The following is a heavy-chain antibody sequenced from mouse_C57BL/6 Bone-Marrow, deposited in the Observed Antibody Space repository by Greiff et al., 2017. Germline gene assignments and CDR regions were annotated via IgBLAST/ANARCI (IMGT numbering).Heavy chain of an antibody. CDR3: ARRGDFDV. Sequence: EVQRVESGGGLVQPGGSLKLSCAASGFTFSDYYMYWVRQTPEKRLEWVAYISNGGGSTYYPDTVKGRFTISRDNAKNTLYLQMSRLKSEDTAMYYCARRGDFDVWGTGTTVTVSS. J-gene: IGHJ1*03. V-gene: IGHV5-12*01. CDR2: ISNGGGST. CDR1: GFTFSDYY.